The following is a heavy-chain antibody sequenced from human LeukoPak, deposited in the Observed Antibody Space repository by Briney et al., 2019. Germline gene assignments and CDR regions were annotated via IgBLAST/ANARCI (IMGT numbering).Heavy chain of an antibody. V-gene: IGHV1-2*02. Sequence: ASVKVSCKASGYTFTGYYMHWARQAPGQGLEWMGWINPNSGGTSYAQKFQGRVTMTRDTSISTAYMELSRLRSDDTAVYYCARIGPQPSDRGTDYWGQGTLVTVSS. CDR2: INPNSGGT. D-gene: IGHD1-1*01. CDR3: ARIGPQPSDRGTDY. J-gene: IGHJ4*02. CDR1: GYTFTGYY.